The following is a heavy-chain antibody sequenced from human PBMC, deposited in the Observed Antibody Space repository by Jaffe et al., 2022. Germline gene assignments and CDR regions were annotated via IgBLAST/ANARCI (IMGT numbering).Heavy chain of an antibody. CDR1: GFTFSSYW. D-gene: IGHD2-2*01. V-gene: IGHV3-74*01. J-gene: IGHJ5*02. CDR2: INSDGSST. CDR3: ARERIVVVPAAPPENHNWFDP. Sequence: EVQLVESGGGLVQPGGSLRLSCAASGFTFSSYWMHWVRQAPGKGLVWVSRINSDGSSTSYADSVKGRFTISRDNAKNTLYLQMNSLRAEDTAVYYCARERIVVVPAAPPENHNWFDPWGQGTLVTVSS.